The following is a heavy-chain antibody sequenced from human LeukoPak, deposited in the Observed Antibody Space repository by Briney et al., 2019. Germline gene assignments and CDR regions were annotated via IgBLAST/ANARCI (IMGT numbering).Heavy chain of an antibody. V-gene: IGHV3-15*01. CDR3: TTGLR. Sequence: GGSLRLSCAASGFNFTVAWMNWVRQAPGKGLEWIGRIKGKSHGETKDYAAPVKGRFVISRDYSKNTVYLEMNSLKTEDTAFYSCTTGLRWGQGTLVTVSS. CDR2: IKGKSHGETK. CDR1: GFNFTVAW. J-gene: IGHJ4*02. D-gene: IGHD4-17*01.